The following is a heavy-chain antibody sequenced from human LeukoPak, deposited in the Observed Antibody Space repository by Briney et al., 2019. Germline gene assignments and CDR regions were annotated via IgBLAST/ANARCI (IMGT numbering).Heavy chain of an antibody. CDR3: ARDRLGWKRLYYFDY. D-gene: IGHD1-1*01. Sequence: GGSLRLSRAASGFIVSNNYMNWVRQAPGKGLEWVSYISSSGSTIYYADSVKGRFTISRDNAKNSLYLQMNSLRAEDTAVYYCARDRLGWKRLYYFDYWGQGTLVTVSS. CDR2: ISSSGSTI. J-gene: IGHJ4*02. CDR1: GFIVSNNY. V-gene: IGHV3-11*04.